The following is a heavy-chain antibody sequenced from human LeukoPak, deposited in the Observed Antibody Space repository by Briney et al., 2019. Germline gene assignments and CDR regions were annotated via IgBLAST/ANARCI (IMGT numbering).Heavy chain of an antibody. CDR3: AGNSSGYYFDY. D-gene: IGHD6-19*01. CDR1: GYSISSGYY. CDR2: IYHSGST. V-gene: IGHV4-38-2*01. Sequence: SETLSLTCAVSGYSISSGYYWGWIRQTPGKGLEWIGSIYHSGSTSYNSSLKSRVTISVDTSKNQFSLKLSSVTAADTAMYYCAGNSSGYYFDYWGQGTLVAVSS. J-gene: IGHJ4*02.